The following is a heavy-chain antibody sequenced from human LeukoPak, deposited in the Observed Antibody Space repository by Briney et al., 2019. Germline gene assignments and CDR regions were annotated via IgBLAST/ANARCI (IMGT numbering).Heavy chain of an antibody. J-gene: IGHJ4*02. D-gene: IGHD3-3*01. Sequence: GASVKVSCKASGYTFTSNGINWVRQAPGQGLEWMGWINVYNGNTNYVQKFQGRVTMTRNTSISTAYMELSSLRSEDTAVYYCARGRGYDFWSGYWYVEQPHPIDYWGQGTLVTVSS. CDR1: GYTFTSNG. CDR2: INVYNGNT. CDR3: ARGRGYDFWSGYWYVEQPHPIDY. V-gene: IGHV1-8*01.